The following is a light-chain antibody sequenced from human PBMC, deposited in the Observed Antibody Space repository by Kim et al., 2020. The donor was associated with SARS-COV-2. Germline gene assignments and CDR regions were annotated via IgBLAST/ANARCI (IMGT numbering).Light chain of an antibody. CDR3: QQSYSTPLT. CDR2: AAS. V-gene: IGKV1-39*01. Sequence: ASVGDRVTITCRASKSISSYLNWYQQKPGNAPQLLIYAASSLQSGVPSRFSGSGSGTDFTLTISSLQPEDFATYYCQQSYSTPLTFGGGTKVDIK. J-gene: IGKJ4*01. CDR1: KSISSY.